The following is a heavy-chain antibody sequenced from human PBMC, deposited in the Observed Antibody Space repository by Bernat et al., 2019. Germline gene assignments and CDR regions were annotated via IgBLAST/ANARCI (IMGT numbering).Heavy chain of an antibody. CDR1: GFTVSSNY. Sequence: EVQLVESGGGLVQPGGSLRLSCAASGFTVSSNYMSWVRQAPGKGLEWFSVIYSGGSTYYADSVKGRFTISRDNSKNTLYLQMNSLRAEDTAVYYCARLRPSSSGYQDPYWYFDLWGRGTLVTVSS. CDR3: ARLRPSSSGYQDPYWYFDL. V-gene: IGHV3-66*04. D-gene: IGHD3-22*01. J-gene: IGHJ2*01. CDR2: IYSGGST.